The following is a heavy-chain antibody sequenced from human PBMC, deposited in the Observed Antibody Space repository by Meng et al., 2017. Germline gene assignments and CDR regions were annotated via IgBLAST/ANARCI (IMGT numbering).Heavy chain of an antibody. Sequence: SPGLVSLSDTLSLTCNVSCGLDGSVHFLWSWIRQPPGKGLEWIGYIVYSGSTTYNPSLKTRVTISVDTSKNQFSLKLTSVTAADTAVYFCARDVGGDYETLFDYWGQGTLVTVSS. J-gene: IGHJ4*02. D-gene: IGHD4-17*01. CDR2: IVYSGST. CDR1: CGLDGSVHFL. V-gene: IGHV4-61*01. CDR3: ARDVGGDYETLFDY.